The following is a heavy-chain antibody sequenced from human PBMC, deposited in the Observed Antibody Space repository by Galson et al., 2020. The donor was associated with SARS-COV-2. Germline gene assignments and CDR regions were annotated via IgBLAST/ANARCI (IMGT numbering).Heavy chain of an antibody. Sequence: ALHGESLKIYCAASGFTFSSYWMHWVRQAPGKGLVWVSRIYSEGSSTSYADSVKGRFTISGDNAKNTLYLQMNSLRAEDTAVYYCASGSYYGNDAFDIWGQGTMVTVSS. CDR2: IYSEGSST. V-gene: IGHV3-74*01. CDR3: ASGSYYGNDAFDI. CDR1: GFTFSSYW. J-gene: IGHJ3*02. D-gene: IGHD1-26*01.